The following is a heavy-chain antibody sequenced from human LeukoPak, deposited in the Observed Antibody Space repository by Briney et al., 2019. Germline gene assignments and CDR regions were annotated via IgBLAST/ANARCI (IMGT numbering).Heavy chain of an antibody. CDR2: ISWNSGSI. D-gene: IGHD5-12*01. J-gene: IGHJ4*02. CDR3: AKGLDIVATRYFDY. CDR1: GFTFDDYA. Sequence: PGGSLRLSCAASGFTFDDYAMHWVRQAPGKGLEWVSGISWNSGSIGYADSVKGRFTISRDNAKNSLYLQMNSLRAEDTALYYCAKGLDIVATRYFDYWGQGTLVTVSS. V-gene: IGHV3-9*01.